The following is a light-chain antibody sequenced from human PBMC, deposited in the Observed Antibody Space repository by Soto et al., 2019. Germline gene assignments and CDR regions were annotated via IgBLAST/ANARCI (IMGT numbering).Light chain of an antibody. CDR1: QDIRTE. J-gene: IGKJ1*01. CDR3: LQDYNYPRT. Sequence: AIQMTQPPSSLSASVGDRVTITCRASQDIRTELGWYQQKPGKAPNLLIYATSSLQSGVPSRFSGSGSGTDFTLTISSLQPEDFATYYCLQDYNYPRTFGQGTKVEIK. V-gene: IGKV1-6*01. CDR2: ATS.